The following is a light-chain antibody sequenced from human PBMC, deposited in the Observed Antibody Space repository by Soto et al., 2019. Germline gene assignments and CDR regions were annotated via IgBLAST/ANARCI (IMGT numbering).Light chain of an antibody. Sequence: EIVLTQYPGTLSLSPGERATLSCRASQSVSSSYLAWYQKKPGQAPRLLIYGASSRATGIPDRFSGSGSGTDFTLTISRLELEAFAVYYCQQYGSSPMYTFGQGIKLEIK. CDR3: QQYGSSPMYT. J-gene: IGKJ2*01. CDR2: GAS. V-gene: IGKV3-20*01. CDR1: QSVSSSY.